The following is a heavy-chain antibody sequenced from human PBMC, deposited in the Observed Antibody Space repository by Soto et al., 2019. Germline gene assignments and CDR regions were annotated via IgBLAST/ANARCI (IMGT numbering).Heavy chain of an antibody. CDR2: ISGSGGST. D-gene: IGHD2-15*01. CDR3: ANLRREDVVVVAASQGDAFDI. Sequence: GGSLRLSCAASGFTFSSYAMSWVRQAPGKGLEWVSAISGSGGSTYYADSVKGRFTISRDNSKNTLYLQMNSLRAEDTAVYYCANLRREDVVVVAASQGDAFDIWGQGTMVTVSS. V-gene: IGHV3-23*01. CDR1: GFTFSSYA. J-gene: IGHJ3*02.